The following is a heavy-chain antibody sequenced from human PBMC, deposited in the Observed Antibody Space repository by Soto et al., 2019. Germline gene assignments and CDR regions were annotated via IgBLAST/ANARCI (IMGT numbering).Heavy chain of an antibody. CDR2: MYHSGNT. D-gene: IGHD6-6*01. CDR1: GGSITSGGYS. CDR3: ARVGYSSSSAPFPGRYGMDV. Sequence: SETLSLTCAVSGGSITSGGYSWGWIRQPPGQGLEWIGYMYHSGNTYYNPSLKGRVTISLDHSRNQFSLRLNSVTPEDTAVYYCARVGYSSSSAPFPGRYGMDVWGQGTTVTVSS. V-gene: IGHV4-30-2*01. J-gene: IGHJ6*02.